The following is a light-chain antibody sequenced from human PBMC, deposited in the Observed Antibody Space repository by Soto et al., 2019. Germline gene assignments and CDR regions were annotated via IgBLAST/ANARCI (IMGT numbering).Light chain of an antibody. CDR1: QSVSSN. CDR3: QQYNNWPPWT. V-gene: IGKV3-15*01. Sequence: EIVMTQSPATLSVSPGERATLSCRASQSVSSNLAWYQQKPGQAPRLLIYDASTRATGIPDRFSGSGSEAEFTLTISSLQSEDYAIYYCQQYNNWPPWTFGQGTKVDI. J-gene: IGKJ1*01. CDR2: DAS.